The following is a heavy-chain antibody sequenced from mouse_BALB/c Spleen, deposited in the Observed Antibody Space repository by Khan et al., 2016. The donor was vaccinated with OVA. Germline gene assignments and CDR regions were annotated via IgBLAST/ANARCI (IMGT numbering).Heavy chain of an antibody. J-gene: IGHJ3*01. CDR3: VRDGAYHRNDGWFAY. CDR1: GYTFTSYT. CDR2: INPSNGYT. D-gene: IGHD2-14*01. V-gene: IGHV1-4*01. Sequence: QVQLKESGAGLARPGASVKMSCKASGYTFTSYTIHWIKLRPGQGLEWIGFINPSNGYTNYNQKFKDKATLTADKSSTTVYMQLSSLTSDDSAVYNCVRDGAYHRNDGWFAYWGQGTLVTVSA.